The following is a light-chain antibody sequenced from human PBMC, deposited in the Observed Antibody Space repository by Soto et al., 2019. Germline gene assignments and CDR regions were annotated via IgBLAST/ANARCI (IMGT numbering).Light chain of an antibody. CDR2: DAS. J-gene: IGKJ1*01. CDR1: QSVSSSY. Sequence: EIVLPQSPGTLSLSPGERATLSCRASQSVSSSYLAWYQQKPGQAPRLLIYDASNRATGIPARFSGSGSGTDFTLTISSLEPEDFAVYYCQQRSNWPTFGQGTKVDI. CDR3: QQRSNWPT. V-gene: IGKV3D-20*02.